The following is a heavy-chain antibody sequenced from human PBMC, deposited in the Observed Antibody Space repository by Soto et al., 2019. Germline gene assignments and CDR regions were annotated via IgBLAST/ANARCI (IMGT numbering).Heavy chain of an antibody. CDR2: IYYSGST. Sequence: QVQLQESGPGLVKPSETLSLTCTVSGASVSSGSYYWSWIRQPPGKGLEWIGYIYYSGSTSYNPSLQRRDTIPVNTSKNQFSLTLSSVTAADTAVHYCARDRTTGRSWFDPWGQGTLVTVSS. V-gene: IGHV4-61*01. CDR1: GASVSSGSYY. J-gene: IGHJ5*02. D-gene: IGHD4-17*01. CDR3: ARDRTTGRSWFDP.